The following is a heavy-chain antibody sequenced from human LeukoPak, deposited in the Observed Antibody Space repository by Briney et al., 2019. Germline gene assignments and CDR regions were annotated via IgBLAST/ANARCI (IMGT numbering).Heavy chain of an antibody. CDR2: INAGNGNT. J-gene: IGHJ4*02. CDR3: ASGDLSGEDYFDY. V-gene: IGHV1-3*01. D-gene: IGHD3-10*01. Sequence: GASVKVSCKASGYTFTSYAMHWVRQAPGLRLEWMGWINAGNGNTKYSQKFQGRVTITRDTSASTAYMELSSLRSEDTAVYYCASGDLSGEDYFDYWGQGTLVTVSS. CDR1: GYTFTSYA.